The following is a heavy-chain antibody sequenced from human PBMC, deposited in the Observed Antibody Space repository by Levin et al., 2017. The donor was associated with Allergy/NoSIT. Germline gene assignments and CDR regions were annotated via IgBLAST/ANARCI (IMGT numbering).Heavy chain of an antibody. Sequence: SETLSLTCTVSGGSISSGDYYWSWIRQPPGKGLEWIGYIYYSGSTYYNPSLKSRVTISVDTSKNQFSLKLSSVTAADTAVYYCARAAGRFGVDYYMDVWGKGTTVTVSS. CDR1: GGSISSGDYY. CDR3: ARAAGRFGVDYYMDV. CDR2: IYYSGST. J-gene: IGHJ6*03. D-gene: IGHD3-10*01. V-gene: IGHV4-30-4*01.